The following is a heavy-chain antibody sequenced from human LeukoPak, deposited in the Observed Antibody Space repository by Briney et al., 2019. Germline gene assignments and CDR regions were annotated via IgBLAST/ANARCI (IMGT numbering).Heavy chain of an antibody. CDR1: GFTFSSYG. D-gene: IGHD3-10*01. CDR3: ARDGSFGELDY. CDR2: IWYDGSNK. Sequence: GRSLRLSCAASGFTFSSYGMHWVRQAPGKGLEWVAVIWYDGSNKYYADSVKGRFTISRDNSKNTLYLQMNSLRAEDTAVYYCARDGSFGELDYWGQGTLVTVSS. J-gene: IGHJ4*02. V-gene: IGHV3-33*01.